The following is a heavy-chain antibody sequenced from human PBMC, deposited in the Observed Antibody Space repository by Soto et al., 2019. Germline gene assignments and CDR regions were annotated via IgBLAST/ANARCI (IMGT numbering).Heavy chain of an antibody. CDR2: IYYSGST. CDR3: ARAQPSRGLAY. Sequence: PSETLSLTCTVSGGSLSNYYWSWIRQPPGKGLEWIGYIYYSGSTNYNPSLKSRVTISVDTSKNQLSLKLSSVTAADTAVYYCARAQPSRGLAYWGQGTLVTVSS. D-gene: IGHD3-10*01. V-gene: IGHV4-59*01. J-gene: IGHJ4*02. CDR1: GGSLSNYY.